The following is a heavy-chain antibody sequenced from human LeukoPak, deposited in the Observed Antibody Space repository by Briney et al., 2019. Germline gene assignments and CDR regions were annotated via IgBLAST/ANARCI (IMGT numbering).Heavy chain of an antibody. CDR3: ARIGSSSSWYRGFYFDY. J-gene: IGHJ4*02. CDR2: IYYSGST. CDR1: GGSISSSSYY. Sequence: SETLSLTCTVSGGSISSSSYYWGWIRQPPGQGLEWIGSIYYSGSTYHNPSLKSRVTISVDTSKNQFSLKLSSVNAADTAVYYCARIGSSSSWYRGFYFDYWGQGTLVTVSS. D-gene: IGHD6-13*01. V-gene: IGHV4-39*01.